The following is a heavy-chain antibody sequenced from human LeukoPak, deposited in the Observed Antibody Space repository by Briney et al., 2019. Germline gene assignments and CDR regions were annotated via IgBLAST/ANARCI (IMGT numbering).Heavy chain of an antibody. CDR3: ARGYSSGWYGGNWFDP. D-gene: IGHD6-19*01. CDR2: INHSGST. J-gene: IGHJ5*02. V-gene: IGHV4-34*01. CDR1: GGSFSGYY. Sequence: SETLSLTCAVYGGSFSGYYWSWIRQPPGKGLEWIGEINHSGSTNYTPSLKSRVTISVDTSKNQFSLKLSSVTAADTAVYYCARGYSSGWYGGNWFDPWGQGTLVTVSS.